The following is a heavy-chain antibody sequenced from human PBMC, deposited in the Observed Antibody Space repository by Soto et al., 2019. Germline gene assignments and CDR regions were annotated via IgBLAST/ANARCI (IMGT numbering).Heavy chain of an antibody. D-gene: IGHD3-3*01. CDR3: ARSGQVGNWFDP. Sequence: ASVKVSCKASGYTFTSYDINLVRQATGQGLEWMGWMNPNSGNTGYAQKFQGRVTMTRNTSISTAYMELSSLRSEDTAVYYCARSGQVGNWFDPWGQGTLVTVSS. V-gene: IGHV1-8*01. J-gene: IGHJ5*02. CDR2: MNPNSGNT. CDR1: GYTFTSYD.